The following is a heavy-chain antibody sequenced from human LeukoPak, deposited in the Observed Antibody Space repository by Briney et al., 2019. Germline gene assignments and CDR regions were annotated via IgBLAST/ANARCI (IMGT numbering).Heavy chain of an antibody. CDR1: GGTFSSYA. Sequence: GSSVKVSFKASGGTFSSYAISWARPAPGQGLEWMGRIIPIFGTANYAQKFQGRVTITTDESTSTAYMELSSLRSEDTAVYYCARLSLYGSEDWFDPWGQGTLVTVSS. D-gene: IGHD3-10*01. J-gene: IGHJ5*02. CDR2: IIPIFGTA. V-gene: IGHV1-69*05. CDR3: ARLSLYGSEDWFDP.